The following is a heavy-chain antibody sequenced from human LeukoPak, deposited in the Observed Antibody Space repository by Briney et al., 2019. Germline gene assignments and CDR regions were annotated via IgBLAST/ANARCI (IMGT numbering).Heavy chain of an antibody. J-gene: IGHJ4*02. CDR2: IYTSGST. Sequence: SETLSLTCTVSGGSISSYYWSWIRQPAGKGLEWIGRIYTSGSTNYNPSLKSRVTMSVDTSKNQFSLKLSSVTAADTAVYYCARPPDWELLLAIDYWGQGTLVTVSS. CDR1: GGSISSYY. CDR3: ARPPDWELLLAIDY. D-gene: IGHD1-26*01. V-gene: IGHV4-4*07.